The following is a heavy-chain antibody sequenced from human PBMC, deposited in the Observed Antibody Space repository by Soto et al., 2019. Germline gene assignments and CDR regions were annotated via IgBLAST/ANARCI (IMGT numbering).Heavy chain of an antibody. D-gene: IGHD2-8*01. Sequence: QVQLVQSGAEVKKPGASVKVSCKASGYTFTGYYMHWVRQAPGQGLEWMGWINPNSGGTNYAQKFQGGVTKTRDTSISTADLELSRLRSDDTAVYYCARDRKYCTNGVCYRAWYFDLWGRGTLVTVSS. J-gene: IGHJ2*01. CDR2: INPNSGGT. V-gene: IGHV1-2*02. CDR1: GYTFTGYY. CDR3: ARDRKYCTNGVCYRAWYFDL.